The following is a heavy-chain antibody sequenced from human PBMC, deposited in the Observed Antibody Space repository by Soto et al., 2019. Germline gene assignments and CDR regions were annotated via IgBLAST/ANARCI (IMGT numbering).Heavy chain of an antibody. D-gene: IGHD2-21*01. CDR3: TKDGDSADYGY. Sequence: QVHLVQSGPEVKRPGSSVKVSCKASGATFGRNAIHWVRQAPGQGLEWMGGIIPMFPTTNYAQKFKGRPTIYADKSTGTAYMEMTSLRSEDTAVYYCTKDGDSADYGYWGQGTLVTVSS. V-gene: IGHV1-69*06. CDR1: GATFGRNA. CDR2: IIPMFPTT. J-gene: IGHJ4*02.